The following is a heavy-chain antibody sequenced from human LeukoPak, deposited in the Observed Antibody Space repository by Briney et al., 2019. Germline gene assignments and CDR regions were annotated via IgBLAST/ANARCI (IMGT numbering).Heavy chain of an antibody. Sequence: ASVKVSCKASGYTFTSYGINWVRQAPGQGLEWMGWISAYNGNTNYAQKLQGRVTMTTDTSTSTAYMELRSLRSDDTAVYYCARDPKWELLSPIPYYFDYWGQGTLVTVSS. V-gene: IGHV1-18*01. D-gene: IGHD1-26*01. CDR2: ISAYNGNT. CDR1: GYTFTSYG. CDR3: ARDPKWELLSPIPYYFDY. J-gene: IGHJ4*02.